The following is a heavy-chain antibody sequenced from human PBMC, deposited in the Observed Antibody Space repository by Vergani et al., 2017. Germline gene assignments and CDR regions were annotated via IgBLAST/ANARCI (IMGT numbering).Heavy chain of an antibody. J-gene: IGHJ4*02. CDR3: ARNLHIAVAGTVDY. Sequence: QVQLVQSGAEVKKPGASVKVSCKASGYTFTSYDINWVRQATGQGLEWMGWMNPNSGGTNYAQKFQGRVTMTRDTSISTAYMELSRLRSDDTAVYYCARNLHIAVAGTVDYWGQGTLVTVSS. V-gene: IGHV1-2*02. CDR1: GYTFTSYD. D-gene: IGHD6-19*01. CDR2: MNPNSGGT.